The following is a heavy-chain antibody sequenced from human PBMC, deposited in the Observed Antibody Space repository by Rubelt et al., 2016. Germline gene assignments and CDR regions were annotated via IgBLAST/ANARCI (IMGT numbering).Heavy chain of an antibody. D-gene: IGHD3-16*01. CDR3: ARVTGGSSDY. J-gene: IGHJ4*02. CDR2: INHSGST. CDR1: GGSFSGSY. V-gene: IGHV4-34*01. Sequence: QVQLQQWGAGLLKPSETLSLTCAVYGGSFSGSYWSWIRQPPGQGLGWIGEINHSGSTNYNPSLKSRVTISVDTSKNQFSLKLSSGTAADTAVYYCARVTGGSSDYWGQGTLVTVSS.